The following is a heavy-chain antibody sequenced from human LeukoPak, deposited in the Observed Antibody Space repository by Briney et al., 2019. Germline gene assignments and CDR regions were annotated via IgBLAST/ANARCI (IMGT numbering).Heavy chain of an antibody. CDR2: IYPGDSDT. D-gene: IGHD5-24*01. Sequence: GESLKISCKGSGYSFSSYWIGWVRQMPGKGLEWMAVIYPGDSDTKYSPSFQGQVIISADKSISTAYLQWSSLKASDSAMYYCARVDMATSYFDSWGQGTLVTVSS. J-gene: IGHJ4*02. V-gene: IGHV5-51*01. CDR3: ARVDMATSYFDS. CDR1: GYSFSSYW.